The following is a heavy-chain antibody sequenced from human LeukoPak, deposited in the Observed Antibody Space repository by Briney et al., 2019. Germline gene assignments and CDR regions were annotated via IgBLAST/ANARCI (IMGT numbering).Heavy chain of an antibody. V-gene: IGHV4-59*12. CDR3: AKGSGAGYYGSGSYNDYYYYMDV. Sequence: SETLSLTCTVSGGSISSYYWSWIRQPPGKGLEWIGYIYYSGSTNYNPSLKSRVTISVDTSKNQFSLKLSSVTAADTAVYYCAKGSGAGYYGSGSYNDYYYYMDVWGKGTTVTISS. CDR2: IYYSGST. D-gene: IGHD3-10*01. CDR1: GGSISSYY. J-gene: IGHJ6*03.